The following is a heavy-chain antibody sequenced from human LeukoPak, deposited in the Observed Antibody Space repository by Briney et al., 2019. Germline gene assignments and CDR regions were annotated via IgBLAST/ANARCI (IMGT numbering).Heavy chain of an antibody. CDR3: ARAIAVAGTEDY. D-gene: IGHD6-19*01. Sequence: PGRSLRLSCAASGFTFSSYGMHWVRQAPGKGLEWVAVIWYDGSNKYYADSVKGRFTISRDNSKNTLYLQMNSLRAEDTAVYYCARAIAVAGTEDYWGQGTLVTVSS. V-gene: IGHV3-33*01. J-gene: IGHJ4*02. CDR1: GFTFSSYG. CDR2: IWYDGSNK.